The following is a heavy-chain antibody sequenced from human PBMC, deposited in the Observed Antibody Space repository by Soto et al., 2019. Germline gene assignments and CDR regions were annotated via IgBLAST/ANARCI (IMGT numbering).Heavy chain of an antibody. D-gene: IGHD6-6*01. Sequence: QVQLVQPGAEVKKPGASVKLSCKASGYTLTSFYIHWVRHAPGQGLEWMGIINPNGGSTNYAHNFQGRVTMTRDTSTSTVYMDLSSLRSEDTAVYYCARGLASGDYWGQGTLVTVSS. J-gene: IGHJ4*02. CDR3: ARGLASGDY. V-gene: IGHV1-46*03. CDR1: GYTLTSFY. CDR2: INPNGGST.